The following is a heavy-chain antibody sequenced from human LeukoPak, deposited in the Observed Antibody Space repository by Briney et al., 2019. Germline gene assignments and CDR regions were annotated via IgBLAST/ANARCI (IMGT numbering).Heavy chain of an antibody. Sequence: PSETLSLTCTVSGGSISPYYWSWIRQPPGKGLEWIGYIHYGGSTNYNPSLKSRVTISVDTSKKQFSLKLNSVTAADTAVYYCARGKGYFDYWGQGTLVTVSS. V-gene: IGHV4-59*01. CDR1: GGSISPYY. CDR2: IHYGGST. J-gene: IGHJ4*02. CDR3: ARGKGYFDY.